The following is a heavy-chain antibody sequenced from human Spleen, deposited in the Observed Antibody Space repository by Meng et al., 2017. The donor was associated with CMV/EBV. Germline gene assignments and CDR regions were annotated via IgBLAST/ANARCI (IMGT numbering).Heavy chain of an antibody. CDR2: LNPKDGKT. CDR3: ARGDYSGSSSGGFYGGLDL. Sequence: ASVKVSCKASGYTFTNYGVTWVRQAPGQGLEWVAWLNPKDGKTVFAQKVQGRITLTTDSLTTTAFMELRSLRSDDTAVYFCARGDYSGSSSGGFYGGLDLWGPGTLVTVSS. D-gene: IGHD4-11*01. V-gene: IGHV1-18*01. CDR1: GYTFTNYG. J-gene: IGHJ4*02.